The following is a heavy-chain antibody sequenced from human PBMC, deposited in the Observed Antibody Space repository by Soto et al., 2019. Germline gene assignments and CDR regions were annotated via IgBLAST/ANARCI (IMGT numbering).Heavy chain of an antibody. Sequence: QLQLQESGPGLVKPSETLSLTCTVSGGSISSSSYYWGWIRQPPGKGLEWIGSIYYSGSTYYNPSLKSRVTISVDTSKNQFSMKLSSVTAADTAVYYCATDCISTSCYAGGGHYYGMDVWGQGTTVTVSS. D-gene: IGHD2-2*01. CDR2: IYYSGST. J-gene: IGHJ6*02. CDR1: GGSISSSSYY. V-gene: IGHV4-39*02. CDR3: ATDCISTSCYAGGGHYYGMDV.